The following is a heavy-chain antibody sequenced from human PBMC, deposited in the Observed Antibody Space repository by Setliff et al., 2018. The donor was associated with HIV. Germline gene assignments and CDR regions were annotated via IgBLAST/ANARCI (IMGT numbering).Heavy chain of an antibody. CDR3: ARGAIAAAGTDY. CDR2: ISYTGIT. D-gene: IGHD6-13*01. J-gene: IGHJ4*02. V-gene: IGHV4-39*07. Sequence: PSETLSLTCTVSGGSISRGSYSWGWIRQPPGKGLEWIGSISYTGITNYNPSLKSRVTISVDTSKNQFSLKLSSVTAADTAVYYCARGAIAAAGTDYWGQGTLVTVSS. CDR1: GGSISRGSYS.